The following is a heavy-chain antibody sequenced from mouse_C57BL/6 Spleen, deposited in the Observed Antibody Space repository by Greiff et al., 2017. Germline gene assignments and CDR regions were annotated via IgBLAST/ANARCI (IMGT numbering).Heavy chain of an antibody. CDR2: IYPGDGDT. V-gene: IGHV1-82*01. Sequence: QVQLQQSGPELVKPGASVKISCKASGYAFSSSWMNWVKQRPGKGLEWIGRIYPGDGDTNYNGKFKGKTTRTADKSSSTAYMQLSSLTSEDSAVYFCARCSSGYLPDYWGQGTTLTVSS. J-gene: IGHJ2*01. CDR3: ARCSSGYLPDY. CDR1: GYAFSSSW. D-gene: IGHD3-2*02.